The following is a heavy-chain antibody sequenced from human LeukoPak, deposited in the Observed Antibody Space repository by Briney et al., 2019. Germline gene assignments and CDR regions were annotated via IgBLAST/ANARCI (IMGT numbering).Heavy chain of an antibody. V-gene: IGHV1-46*01. Sequence: GASVKVSCKAFGHSLTSYSMHWVRQAPGRGLEWMGIINPSGGSTSYAQKFQGRVTMTRDTSTSTVYMEVTSLRSEDTAVYYCARGFDGLRLKGQYFDYWGQGTLVTVSS. CDR2: INPSGGST. D-gene: IGHD5/OR15-5a*01. CDR1: GHSLTSYS. J-gene: IGHJ4*02. CDR3: ARGFDGLRLKGQYFDY.